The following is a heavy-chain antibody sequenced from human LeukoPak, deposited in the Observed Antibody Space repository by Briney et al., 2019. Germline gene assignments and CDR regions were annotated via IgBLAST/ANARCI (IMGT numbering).Heavy chain of an antibody. V-gene: IGHV3-21*01. J-gene: IGHJ4*02. CDR1: GFTFSIYT. Sequence: GGSLRLSCAASGFTFSIYTMNWVRQAPGKGLEWVSSISSNSSYIYYADSMKGRFTISRDNAKNSLYLQMNSLRAEDTAVYYCARVDCYVHQSFDYWGQGTLVTVSS. D-gene: IGHD3-10*02. CDR3: ARVDCYVHQSFDY. CDR2: ISSNSSYI.